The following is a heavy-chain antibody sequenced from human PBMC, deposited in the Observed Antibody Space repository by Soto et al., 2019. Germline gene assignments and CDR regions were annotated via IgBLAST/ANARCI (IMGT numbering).Heavy chain of an antibody. V-gene: IGHV1-69*12. CDR3: ARAVEQSYYYYGMAV. Sequence: QVQLVQSGAEVKKPGSSVKVSCKASGGTFSSYGISWVRQAPGQGLEWMGGIIPIFGTANYAQKFQGRVTITADESTSTAYMELSRLRSEDTAVYYCARAVEQSYYYYGMAVWGQGTTVTVSS. J-gene: IGHJ6*02. CDR2: IIPIFGTA. CDR1: GGTFSSYG.